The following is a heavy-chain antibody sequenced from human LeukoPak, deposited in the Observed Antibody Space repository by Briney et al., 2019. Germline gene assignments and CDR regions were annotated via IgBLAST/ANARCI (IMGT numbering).Heavy chain of an antibody. D-gene: IGHD6-19*01. V-gene: IGHV4-39*07. CDR1: GGSISSSSYY. CDR2: INHSGST. Sequence: SETLSLTCTVSGGSISSSSYYWSWIRQPPGKGLEWIGEINHSGSTNYNPSLKSRVTMSVDTSKNQFSLKLSSVTAADTAVYYCARNQFLPVAGTSYYYYGMDVWGQGTTVTVSS. J-gene: IGHJ6*02. CDR3: ARNQFLPVAGTSYYYYGMDV.